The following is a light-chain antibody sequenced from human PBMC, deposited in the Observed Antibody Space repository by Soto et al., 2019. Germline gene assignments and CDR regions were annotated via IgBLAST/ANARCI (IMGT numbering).Light chain of an antibody. CDR3: QQYSSSPWT. CDR2: GAS. V-gene: IGKV3-20*01. Sequence: EIVLTQSPGTLSLSPGERATLSCRASKSVSSGYLAWYQQRHGQAPRLLIYGASTRATGIPDRFSGSGSGTDFTLTISRLEPEDFAVYYCQQYSSSPWTFGQGTKVEIK. CDR1: KSVSSGY. J-gene: IGKJ1*01.